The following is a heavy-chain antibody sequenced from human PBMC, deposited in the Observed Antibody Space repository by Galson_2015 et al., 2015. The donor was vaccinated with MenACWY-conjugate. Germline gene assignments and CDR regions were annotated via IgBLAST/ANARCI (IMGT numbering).Heavy chain of an antibody. CDR2: ISAYNGNT. Sequence: SVKVSCKASGYTFTSYGISWVRQAPGQGLEWMGWISAYNGNTYYVQNLQGRVTMTTDTSTTTAYMELRSMRSDDTAVYYCARRGIDYHCFYMDVWRKRSTGTVSS. V-gene: IGHV1-18*01. J-gene: IGHJ6*03. CDR3: ARRGIDYHCFYMDV. CDR1: GYTFTSYG. D-gene: IGHD3-16*01.